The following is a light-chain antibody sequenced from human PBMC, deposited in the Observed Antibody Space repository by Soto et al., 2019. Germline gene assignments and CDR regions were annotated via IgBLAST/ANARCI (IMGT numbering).Light chain of an antibody. CDR1: QSVSSSY. J-gene: IGKJ4*01. Sequence: EIVLTQSPGTLSLSPGERATLSCRASQSVSSSYLAWYQQKPGQAPRLLIYDASSRATGIPDRFSASGSGTDFTLTISSLEPEDFAVYYCQQYGSSPALTFGGGTKVEI. V-gene: IGKV3-20*01. CDR3: QQYGSSPALT. CDR2: DAS.